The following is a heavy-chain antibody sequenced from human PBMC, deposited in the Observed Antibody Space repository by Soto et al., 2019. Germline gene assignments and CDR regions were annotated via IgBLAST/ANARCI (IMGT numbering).Heavy chain of an antibody. J-gene: IGHJ6*02. V-gene: IGHV3-33*01. CDR1: GFTFSSYG. Sequence: GGSLRLSCAASGFTFSSYGMHWVRQAPGKGLEWVAVIWYDGSNKYYADSVKGRFTISRDNSKNTLYLQMNSLRAEDTAVYYCARGNTEYNDYYYGMDVWGQGTTVTVSS. CDR3: ARGNTEYNDYYYGMDV. D-gene: IGHD3-3*01. CDR2: IWYDGSNK.